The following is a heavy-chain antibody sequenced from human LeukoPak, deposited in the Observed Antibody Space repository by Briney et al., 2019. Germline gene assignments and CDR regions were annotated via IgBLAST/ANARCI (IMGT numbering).Heavy chain of an antibody. J-gene: IGHJ4*02. CDR2: INHSGST. CDR1: GGSFSGYY. V-gene: IGHV4-34*01. Sequence: PSETLSLTCAVYGGSFSGYYWSWIRQPPGKGLKWIGEINHSGSTNYSPSLKSRVTISLDTSKNQFSLKLSSVTAADTAVYYCARAPGRPAAVFDYWGQGTLVTVSS. D-gene: IGHD2-2*01. CDR3: ARAPGRPAAVFDY.